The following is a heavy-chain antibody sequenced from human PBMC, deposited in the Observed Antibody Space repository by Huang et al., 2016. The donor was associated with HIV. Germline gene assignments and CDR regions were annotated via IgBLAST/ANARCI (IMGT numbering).Heavy chain of an antibody. V-gene: IGHV1-46*01. D-gene: IGHD3-22*01. J-gene: IGHJ4*02. CDR2: INPNTGAT. CDR1: GYTFPNYY. CDR3: VREKGITVMVETNYFDY. Sequence: QVQLVQSGAEVKKPGASTKVACKASGYTFPNYYINWVRQAPGHGLEGMGIINPNTGATNYAQKFRGRVTMTRDTSTNTVYMELRSLRSQDTAMYYCVREKGITVMVETNYFDYWGPGSQVTVSS.